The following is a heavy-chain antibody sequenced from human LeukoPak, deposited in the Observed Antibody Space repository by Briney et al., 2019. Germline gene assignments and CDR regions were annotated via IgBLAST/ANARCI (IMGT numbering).Heavy chain of an antibody. V-gene: IGHV1-2*02. Sequence: ASVKVSCKASGYTFTGYYMHWVRQAPGQGLEWMGWINPNSGGTNYAQKFQGRVTMTRDTSISTAYMELSRLRSDDTAVYYCARGSWDSSGSAGYWGQRTLVTVSS. CDR1: GYTFTGYY. J-gene: IGHJ4*02. CDR3: ARGSWDSSGSAGY. D-gene: IGHD3-22*01. CDR2: INPNSGGT.